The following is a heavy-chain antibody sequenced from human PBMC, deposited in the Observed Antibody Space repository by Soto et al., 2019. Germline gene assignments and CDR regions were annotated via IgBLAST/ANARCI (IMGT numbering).Heavy chain of an antibody. V-gene: IGHV3-23*01. CDR3: AKGRYGDSTRGRYHYMDV. CDR1: GFTFAGYA. Sequence: GGSLRLSCAASGFTFAGYAMSWVRQAPGKGLEWVSAISGSGGSTYYADSVKGRFTISRDNSKSTLYLQMNSLRAEDTAVYYCAKGRYGDSTRGRYHYMDVWGKGTTVTVSS. J-gene: IGHJ6*03. CDR2: ISGSGGST. D-gene: IGHD4-17*01.